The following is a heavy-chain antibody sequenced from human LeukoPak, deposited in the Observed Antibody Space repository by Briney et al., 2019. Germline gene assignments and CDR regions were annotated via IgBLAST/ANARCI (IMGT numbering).Heavy chain of an antibody. CDR3: VKDIEGYCSSWYDY. Sequence: SETLSLTCSVSGGSISNYYWSWIRQPPGKGLEWIAHVHYSGSTSYNPSLQSRVTISVDTSKNQLSLKMTSVTAADTALYYCVKDIEGYCSSWYDYWGQGTLVTVSS. J-gene: IGHJ4*02. D-gene: IGHD6-13*01. CDR1: GGSISNYY. V-gene: IGHV4-59*01. CDR2: VHYSGST.